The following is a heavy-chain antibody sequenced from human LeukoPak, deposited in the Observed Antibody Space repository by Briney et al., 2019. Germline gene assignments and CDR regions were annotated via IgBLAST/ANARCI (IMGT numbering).Heavy chain of an antibody. D-gene: IGHD3-10*01. CDR3: AKDQAGAYDM. CDR1: GFSFSSYW. V-gene: IGHV3-74*03. J-gene: IGHJ3*02. Sequence: GGSLRLSRAASGFSFSSYWMHWVRQAPGKGLAWVSRISSDGSATTYADSVKGRFTISRDNAKNTLYLQMNSLRAEDTAVYYCAKDQAGAYDMWGQGTMVTVSS. CDR2: ISSDGSAT.